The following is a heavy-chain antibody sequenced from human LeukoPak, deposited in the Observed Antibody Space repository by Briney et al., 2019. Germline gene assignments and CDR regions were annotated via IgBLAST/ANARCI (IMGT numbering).Heavy chain of an antibody. Sequence: SETLSLICTVSGGSISSHYWSWIRQPPGRGLEWIGYIYYSGSTNYNPSLKSRVTITVDTSKNHFSLKLSSVTAADTAVYYCARDSGYCSGGSCFQMTDDAFDIWGQGTMVTVSS. J-gene: IGHJ3*02. CDR3: ARDSGYCSGGSCFQMTDDAFDI. V-gene: IGHV4-59*11. D-gene: IGHD2-15*01. CDR2: IYYSGST. CDR1: GGSISSHY.